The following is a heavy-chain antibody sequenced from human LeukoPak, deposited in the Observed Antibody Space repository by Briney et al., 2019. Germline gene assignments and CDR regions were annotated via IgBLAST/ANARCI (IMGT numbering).Heavy chain of an antibody. J-gene: IGHJ5*02. V-gene: IGHV4-34*01. CDR1: GGSFSDYY. CDR3: AREVVDYGDYSGWYNWFDP. CDR2: INHSGST. D-gene: IGHD4-17*01. Sequence: PSETLSLTCAVYGGSFSDYYWSWIRQPPGKGQEWIGEINHSGSTNYNPSLKSRVTISVDTSKNQFSLKLSSVTAADTAVYYCAREVVDYGDYSGWYNWFDPWGQGTLVTVSS.